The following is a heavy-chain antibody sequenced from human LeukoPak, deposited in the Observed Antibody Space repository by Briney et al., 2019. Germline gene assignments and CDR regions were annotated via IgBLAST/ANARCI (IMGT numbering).Heavy chain of an antibody. CDR1: GFTFDDYA. J-gene: IGHJ4*02. CDR3: AKDIGNSVYSSSLLDY. CDR2: ISWNSGSI. D-gene: IGHD6-6*01. Sequence: GGSLRLFCAASGFTFDDYAMHWVRQPPGKGLEWVSGISWNSGSIGYADSVKGRFTISRDNAKNSLYLQMNSLRTEDTALYYCAKDIGNSVYSSSLLDYWGQGTLVTVSS. V-gene: IGHV3-9*01.